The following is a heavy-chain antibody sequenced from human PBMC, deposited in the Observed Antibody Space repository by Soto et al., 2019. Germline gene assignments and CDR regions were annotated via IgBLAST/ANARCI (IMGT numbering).Heavy chain of an antibody. CDR1: GYTFTSFA. CDR2: INAGNGYT. V-gene: IGHV1-3*01. CDR3: ARVYCSTTSCHYYLDY. J-gene: IGHJ4*02. Sequence: QVKLVQSGAEVKKPGASVKVSCKASGYTFTSFAVHWVRQAPGQRLEWMGWINAGNGYTKYSENFQGRVTITRDTSANTAYMELSSLRSGDTAVYYCARVYCSTTSCHYYLDYWGQGTLVTVSS. D-gene: IGHD2-2*01.